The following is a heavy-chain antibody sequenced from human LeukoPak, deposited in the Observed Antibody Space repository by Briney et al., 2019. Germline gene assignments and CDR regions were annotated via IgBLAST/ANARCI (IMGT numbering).Heavy chain of an antibody. Sequence: PGGSLTLSCAASGFAFSSFAMHWVRQAPGRGGEWVAIISYDGSNKYNADSVKGRFTISRDNPKNTLYLQMNGLRAEDTAVYYCARDGNSGYNSDYYYGMDSWGKGTTVTVSS. D-gene: IGHD5-12*01. CDR2: ISYDGSNK. V-gene: IGHV3-30*04. CDR1: GFAFSSFA. J-gene: IGHJ6*04. CDR3: ARDGNSGYNSDYYYGMDS.